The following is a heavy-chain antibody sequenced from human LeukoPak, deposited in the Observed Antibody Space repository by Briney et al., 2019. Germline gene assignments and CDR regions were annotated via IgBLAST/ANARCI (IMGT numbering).Heavy chain of an antibody. V-gene: IGHV4-30-4*08. CDR3: ARVVITFGGVIHPANFVY. J-gene: IGHJ4*02. CDR1: GGSISSGDYY. D-gene: IGHD3-16*02. CDR2: IYYSGST. Sequence: PSQTLSLTCTVSGGSISSGDYYWSWIRQPPGKGLEWSGYIYYSGSTYYNPSLKSRVTISVDTSKNQFSLKRSSVTAADTAVYYCARVVITFGGVIHPANFVYWGQGTLVTVSS.